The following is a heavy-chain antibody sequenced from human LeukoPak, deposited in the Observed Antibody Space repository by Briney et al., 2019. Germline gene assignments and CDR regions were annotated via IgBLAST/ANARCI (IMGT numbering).Heavy chain of an antibody. V-gene: IGHV1-69*06. CDR3: ARDRPIYCSGGSCYLFDY. Sequence: GASVKVSCKASGGTFSSYAISWVRQAPGQGLEWMGGIIPIFGTANYAQKFQGRVMITADKSTSTAYMELSSLRSEDTAVYYCARDRPIYCSGGSCYLFDYWGQGTLVTVSS. D-gene: IGHD2-15*01. CDR2: IIPIFGTA. CDR1: GGTFSSYA. J-gene: IGHJ4*02.